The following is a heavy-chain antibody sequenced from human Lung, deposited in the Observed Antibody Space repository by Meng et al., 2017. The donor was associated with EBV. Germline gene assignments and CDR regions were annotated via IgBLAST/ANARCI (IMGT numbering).Heavy chain of an antibody. CDR3: ANAGRFGESLGDY. D-gene: IGHD3-10*01. CDR1: VGSGISGGYY. CDR2: IYYTGSS. J-gene: IGHJ4*02. Sequence: VQLQESGPGLVQPSQALSLTCTVSVGSGISGGYYWSWIRQQPGKGPEWIGYIYYTGSSFYNPSLKSRVTISVDTSKNQFSLNLSSVTAADTAVYYCANAGRFGESLGDYWGQGILVTVSS. V-gene: IGHV4-31*03.